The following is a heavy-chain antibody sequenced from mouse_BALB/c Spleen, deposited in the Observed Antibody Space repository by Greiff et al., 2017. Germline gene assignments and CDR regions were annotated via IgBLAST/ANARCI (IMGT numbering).Heavy chain of an antibody. V-gene: IGHV1S137*01. CDR1: GYTFTDYA. Sequence: QVQLQQSGAELVRPGVSVKISCKGSGYTFTDYAMHWVKQSHAKSLEWIGVISTYYGDASYNQKFKGKATMTVDKSSSTAFMHLNSLTSEDSAVYYCARYGNHGAYWGQGTLVTVSA. J-gene: IGHJ3*01. CDR3: ARYGNHGAY. D-gene: IGHD2-1*01. CDR2: ISTYYGDA.